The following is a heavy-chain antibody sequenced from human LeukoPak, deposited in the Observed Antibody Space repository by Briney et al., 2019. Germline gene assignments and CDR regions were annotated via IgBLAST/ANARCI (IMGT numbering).Heavy chain of an antibody. CDR2: ISFDGSNT. Sequence: AGGSLRPSCVASGFSLSGYGMHWVRQAPGKGLEWVAAISFDGSNTYYADSVKGRFTISRDNSKNTLYLQMNSLRAEDTTVCYCARGRGNSYQYFDYWGQGTLVTVS. CDR3: ARGRGNSYQYFDY. D-gene: IGHD6-6*01. J-gene: IGHJ4*02. V-gene: IGHV3-33*01. CDR1: GFSLSGYG.